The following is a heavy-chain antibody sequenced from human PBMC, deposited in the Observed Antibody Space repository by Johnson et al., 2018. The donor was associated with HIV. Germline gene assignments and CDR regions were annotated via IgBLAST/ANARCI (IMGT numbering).Heavy chain of an antibody. V-gene: IGHV3-7*05. D-gene: IGHD5-18*01. Sequence: VQLVESGGGLVQPGGSLRLSCAASGFSFSSYWMSWVRQAPGKGLQWVANIKQDGNEKYYVDSVKGRFSISRDNAKNSLHLQMNSLRAEDTALYYCARVVGYKYGSAGDNDAFDIWGQGTMVTVSS. CDR1: GFSFSSYW. CDR3: ARVVGYKYGSAGDNDAFDI. CDR2: IKQDGNEK. J-gene: IGHJ3*02.